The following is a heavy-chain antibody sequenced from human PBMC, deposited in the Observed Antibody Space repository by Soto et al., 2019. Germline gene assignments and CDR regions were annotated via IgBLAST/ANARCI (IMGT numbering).Heavy chain of an antibody. V-gene: IGHV3-64*01. J-gene: IGHJ6*02. CDR1: GFTFSSYA. Sequence: PGXSLRLSCAASGFTFSSYAMHWVRQAPGKGLEYVSAISSNGGSIYYGNSVKGRFTISRDNSKNTLYLQMGSLRAEDMAVYYCERLNNYHYALDVWGQGSSVPVSS. CDR3: ERLNNYHYALDV. CDR2: ISSNGGSI.